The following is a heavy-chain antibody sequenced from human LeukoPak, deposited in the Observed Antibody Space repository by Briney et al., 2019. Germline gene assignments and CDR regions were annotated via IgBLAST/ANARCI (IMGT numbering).Heavy chain of an antibody. CDR2: ISSSSSTL. CDR1: GFTFSSYS. J-gene: IGHJ3*02. Sequence: PGGSLRLSCAASGFTFSSYSMSWVRQAPGKGLEWAAYISSSSSTLHYADPVKGRFTISRDNAKNSLYLQMNSLRDEDTAVYYCARDGRPFDIWGQGTMVTVPS. V-gene: IGHV3-48*02. CDR3: ARDGRPFDI.